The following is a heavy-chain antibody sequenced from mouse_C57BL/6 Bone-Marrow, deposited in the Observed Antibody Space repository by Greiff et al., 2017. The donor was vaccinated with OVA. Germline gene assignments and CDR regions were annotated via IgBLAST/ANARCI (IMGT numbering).Heavy chain of an antibody. J-gene: IGHJ3*01. D-gene: IGHD6-1*01. CDR2: ISSGGSYT. CDR3: ARHSSPTWLAY. V-gene: IGHV5-6*01. Sequence: EVQLVESGGDLVKPGGSLKLSCAASGFTFSSYGMSWVRQTPDKRLEWVATISSGGSYTYYPDSVKGRFTISRDNAKNTLYLQMSSLKSEDTAMYYCARHSSPTWLAYWGQGTLVTVSA. CDR1: GFTFSSYG.